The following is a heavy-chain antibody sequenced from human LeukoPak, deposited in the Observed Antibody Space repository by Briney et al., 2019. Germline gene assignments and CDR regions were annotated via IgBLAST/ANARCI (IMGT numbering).Heavy chain of an antibody. V-gene: IGHV3-11*05. CDR2: ISTGSSYT. J-gene: IGHJ4*02. CDR3: ARAEGGPATAIY. CDR1: GFTFSDYY. Sequence: GGSLRLSCAASGFTFSDYYMSWIRQAPGRGLEWVSYISTGSSYTNYADSVKGRFTISRDNAKNSLYLQMNSLRAEDTALYYCARAEGGPATAIYCGQGTLVTVSS. D-gene: IGHD2-21*02.